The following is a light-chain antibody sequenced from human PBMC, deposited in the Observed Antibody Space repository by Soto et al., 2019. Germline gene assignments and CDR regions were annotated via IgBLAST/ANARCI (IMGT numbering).Light chain of an antibody. Sequence: QSVLTQPPSASGTPGQRVTISCSGSSSNIGSHDVYWYQQLTGTAPKLLIYRNNQRPSGVPDRFSGSKSGTSASLAISGLRSEDEADYYCTAWDDSLSGRVFGGGTKVTVL. V-gene: IGLV1-47*01. CDR3: TAWDDSLSGRV. CDR1: SSNIGSHD. CDR2: RNN. J-gene: IGLJ3*02.